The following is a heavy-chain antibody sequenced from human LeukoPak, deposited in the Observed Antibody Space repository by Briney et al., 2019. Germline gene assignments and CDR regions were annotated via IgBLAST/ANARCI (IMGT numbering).Heavy chain of an antibody. CDR1: GFTFSSYS. J-gene: IGHJ5*02. CDR2: ISSSSSYI. D-gene: IGHD5-18*01. CDR3: ARDARKYSYGSHFDP. V-gene: IGHV3-21*01. Sequence: GGSLRLSCAASGFTFSSYSMNWVRQAPGKGLEWVSSISSSSSYIYYADSVKGRFTISRDNAKNSLYLQMNSLRAEDTAVYYCARDARKYSYGSHFDPWGQGTLVTVSS.